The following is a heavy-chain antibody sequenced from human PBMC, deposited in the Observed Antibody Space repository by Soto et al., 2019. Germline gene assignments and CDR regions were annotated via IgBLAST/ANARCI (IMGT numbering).Heavy chain of an antibody. Sequence: GGSLRLSCAASGFTFDDYTMHWVRQAPGKGLEWVSLISWDGGSTYYADSVKGRFTISRDNSKNSLYLQMNSLRTEDTALYYCAKDLNDRWLQLTAPLDYWGQGTLVTVSS. CDR3: AKDLNDRWLQLTAPLDY. CDR2: ISWDGGST. J-gene: IGHJ4*02. CDR1: GFTFDDYT. D-gene: IGHD5-12*01. V-gene: IGHV3-43*01.